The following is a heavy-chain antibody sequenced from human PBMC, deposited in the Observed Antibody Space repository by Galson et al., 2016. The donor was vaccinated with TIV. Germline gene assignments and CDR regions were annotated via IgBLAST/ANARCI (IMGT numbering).Heavy chain of an antibody. CDR2: IDPEDGQT. Sequence: VKVSCKVSGYTFTDYYMHWMQQTPGKGFEWMGHIDPEDGQTNYAARFQGRITMTADTSTDTAYLELSSLRSEDTAIYYCTTVRLRGSGGMDVWGQGTTVIVSS. D-gene: IGHD2-8*01. V-gene: IGHV1-69-2*01. CDR1: GYTFTDYY. J-gene: IGHJ6*02. CDR3: TTVRLRGSGGMDV.